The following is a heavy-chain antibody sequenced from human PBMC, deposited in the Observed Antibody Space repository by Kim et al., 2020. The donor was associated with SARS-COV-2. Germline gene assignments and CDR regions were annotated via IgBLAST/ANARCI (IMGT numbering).Heavy chain of an antibody. CDR3: ARDSRLLWFGTTTSSYNWFDP. Sequence: GGSLRLSCAASGFTFSSYWMHWVRQAPGKGLVWVSRINSDGSSTSYADSVKGRFTISRDNAKNTLYLQMNSLRAEDTAVYYCARDSRLLWFGTTTSSYNWFDPWGQGTLVTVSS. V-gene: IGHV3-74*01. CDR2: INSDGSST. D-gene: IGHD3-10*01. J-gene: IGHJ5*02. CDR1: GFTFSSYW.